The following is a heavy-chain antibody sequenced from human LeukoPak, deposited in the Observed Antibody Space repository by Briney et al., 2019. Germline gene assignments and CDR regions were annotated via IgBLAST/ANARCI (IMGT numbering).Heavy chain of an antibody. CDR1: GFTFSSYS. Sequence: GGSLRLSCAASGFTFSSYSMNWVRQAPGKGLEWVSSISSSSSYIYYADSVKGRFTISRDNAKNSLYLQMNSLRAEDTAVYYCARDTRGIYDYIWGSYRYTAIGYWGQGTLATVSS. D-gene: IGHD3-16*02. CDR3: ARDTRGIYDYIWGSYRYTAIGY. J-gene: IGHJ4*02. CDR2: ISSSSSYI. V-gene: IGHV3-21*01.